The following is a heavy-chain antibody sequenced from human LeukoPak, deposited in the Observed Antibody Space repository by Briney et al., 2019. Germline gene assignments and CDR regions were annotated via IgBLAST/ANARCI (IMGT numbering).Heavy chain of an antibody. Sequence: GRSLRLSCAASGFTFSSYAMHWVRQAPGKGLEWVAVISYDGSNKYYADSVKGRFTISRDNSKNTLYLQMNSLRAEDTAVYYCARGGQLVRRPGGDYWGQGTLVTVSS. J-gene: IGHJ4*02. V-gene: IGHV3-30-3*01. D-gene: IGHD6-13*01. CDR2: ISYDGSNK. CDR1: GFTFSSYA. CDR3: ARGGQLVRRPGGDY.